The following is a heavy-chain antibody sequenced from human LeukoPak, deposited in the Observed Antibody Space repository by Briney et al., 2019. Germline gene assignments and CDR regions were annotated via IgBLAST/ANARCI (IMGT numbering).Heavy chain of an antibody. V-gene: IGHV4-59*01. Sequence: SETLSPTCTVSGGSISSYYWSWIRQPPGKGLEWIGYIYYSGSTNYNPSLKSRVTISVDTSKNQFSLKLSSVTAADTAVYYCARGLIAARLFDYWGQGTLVTVSS. CDR3: ARGLIAARLFDY. J-gene: IGHJ4*02. D-gene: IGHD6-6*01. CDR1: GGSISSYY. CDR2: IYYSGST.